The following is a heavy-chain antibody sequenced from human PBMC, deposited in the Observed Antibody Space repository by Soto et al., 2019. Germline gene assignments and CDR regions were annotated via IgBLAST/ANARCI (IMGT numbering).Heavy chain of an antibody. CDR2: IILLLDIT. CDR1: GGPFSTYT. V-gene: IGHV1-69*02. J-gene: IGHJ1*01. D-gene: IGHD2-2*01. CDR3: AFSPPGYCSTITCHEYFQH. Sequence: QVQLVQSGAEVKKPGSSVKVSCKASGGPFSTYTISWVRQAPGQGLECMGRIILLLDITNYAQKFQGRVTITADKSTSTTYMELSSLRSEDTAIYYCAFSPPGYCSTITCHEYFQHWGQGTLVTVSS.